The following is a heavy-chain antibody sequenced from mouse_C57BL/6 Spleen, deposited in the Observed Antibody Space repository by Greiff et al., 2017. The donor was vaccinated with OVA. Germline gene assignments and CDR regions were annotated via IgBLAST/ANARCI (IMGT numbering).Heavy chain of an antibody. CDR1: GYTFTSYW. Sequence: QVQLKQPGAELVRPGSSVKLSCKASGYTFTSYWMDWVKQRPGQGLEWIGNIYPSDSETHYNQKFKDKATLTVDKSSSTAYMQLSSLTSEDSAVYYCARWALYAMDYWGQGTSVTVSS. CDR3: ARWALYAMDY. CDR2: IYPSDSET. V-gene: IGHV1-61*01. J-gene: IGHJ4*01.